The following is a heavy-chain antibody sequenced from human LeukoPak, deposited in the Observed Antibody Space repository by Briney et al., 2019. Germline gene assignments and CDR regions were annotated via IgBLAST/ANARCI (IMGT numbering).Heavy chain of an antibody. V-gene: IGHV3-9*01. CDR3: ARHSAGGRRLFYYYYSMDV. CDR2: ISWNSGSI. J-gene: IGHJ6*03. CDR1: GFTFDDYA. Sequence: GGSLRLSCAASGFTFDDYAMHWVRQAPGKGREWGSGISWNSGSIGYADSVEGRFTISRDNAKNSLYLQLNSLRAEDTALYHSARHSAGGRRLFYYYYSMDVWGKGTTVTVSS. D-gene: IGHD6-13*01.